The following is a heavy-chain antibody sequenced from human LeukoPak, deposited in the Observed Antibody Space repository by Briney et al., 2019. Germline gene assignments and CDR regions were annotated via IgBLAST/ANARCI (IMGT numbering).Heavy chain of an antibody. CDR1: GFTFSSYS. CDR2: ISRSSSYI. D-gene: IGHD6-19*01. J-gene: IGHJ4*02. CDR3: ARDIPLAVAGTSFFDY. Sequence: KTGGSLRLSCAASGFTFSSYSMNWVRQAPGKGLEWVSSISRSSSYIYCADSVKGRFTISRDNAKNSLYLQMNSLRAEDTAVYYCARDIPLAVAGTSFFDYWGQGTLVTVSS. V-gene: IGHV3-21*01.